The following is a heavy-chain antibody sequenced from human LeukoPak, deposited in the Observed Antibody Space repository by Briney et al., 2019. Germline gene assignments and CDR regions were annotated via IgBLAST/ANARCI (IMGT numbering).Heavy chain of an antibody. CDR1: GFTFSSYA. Sequence: GGSLRLSCAASGFTFSSYAMTWVRQAPGKGLEWVSTISNSAGSTDYADSVKGRFTISRDNSKSTLYLQMNSLTAEDTAVYYCAKARRSQSYYGMDVWGQGTTVTASS. J-gene: IGHJ6*02. V-gene: IGHV3-23*01. CDR3: AKARRSQSYYGMDV. CDR2: ISNSAGST.